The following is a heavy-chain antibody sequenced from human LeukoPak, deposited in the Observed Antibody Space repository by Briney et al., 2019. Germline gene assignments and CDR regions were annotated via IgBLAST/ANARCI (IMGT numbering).Heavy chain of an antibody. CDR3: ARVLGGMATNPIDY. D-gene: IGHD5-24*01. CDR2: ISTSSSYI. CDR1: GFTFSGST. Sequence: GGSLRLSCAASGFTFSGSTMNWVRQAPGKGLEWVSFISTSSSYIYYADSVRGRFTISRDNAKNSLYLQMNTLRAEDTAVYYCARVLGGMATNPIDYWGQGTLVTVSS. V-gene: IGHV3-21*04. J-gene: IGHJ4*02.